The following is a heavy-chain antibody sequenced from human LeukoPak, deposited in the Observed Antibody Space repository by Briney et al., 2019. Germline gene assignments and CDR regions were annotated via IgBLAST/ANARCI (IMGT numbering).Heavy chain of an antibody. Sequence: GGSLRLSCAASGFTFSSYAMSWVRQAPGKGLEWVSAISGSGGSTYYADSVKGRFTISRDNSKNTLYLQMNSLRAEDTAVYYCARASDYGGNSPFDYWGQGTWSPSPQ. V-gene: IGHV3-23*01. CDR3: ARASDYGGNSPFDY. CDR2: ISGSGGST. D-gene: IGHD4-23*01. CDR1: GFTFSSYA. J-gene: IGHJ4*02.